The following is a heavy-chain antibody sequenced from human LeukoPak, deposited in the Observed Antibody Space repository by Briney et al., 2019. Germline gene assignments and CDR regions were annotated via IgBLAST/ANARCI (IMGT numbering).Heavy chain of an antibody. V-gene: IGHV3-21*01. J-gene: IGHJ4*02. CDR3: ARDRGIAAAGGYFDY. CDR2: ISSSSSYI. D-gene: IGHD6-13*01. CDR1: GFTFSSYS. Sequence: SGGSLRLSCAASGFTFSSYSMNWVRQAPGKGLEWVSSISSSSSYIYYADSVKGRFTISRDNAKNSLYLQMNSLRAEDTAVYYCARDRGIAAAGGYFDYWGQGTLVTVSS.